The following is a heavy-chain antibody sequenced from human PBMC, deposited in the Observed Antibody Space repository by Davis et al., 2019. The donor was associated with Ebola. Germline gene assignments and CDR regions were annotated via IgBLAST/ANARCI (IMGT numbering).Heavy chain of an antibody. CDR3: ARGSGIAVAG. CDR2: IYHSGST. V-gene: IGHV4-34*01. Sequence: SETLSLTCAVYGGSFSGYYWSWIRQPPGKGLEWIGEIYHSGSTNYNPSLKSRVTISVDKSKNQFSLKLSSVTAADTAVYYCARGSGIAVAGWGQGTLVTVSS. CDR1: GGSFSGYY. D-gene: IGHD6-19*01. J-gene: IGHJ4*02.